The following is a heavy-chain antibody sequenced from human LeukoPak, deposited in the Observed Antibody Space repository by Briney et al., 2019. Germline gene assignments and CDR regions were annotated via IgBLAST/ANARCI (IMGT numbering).Heavy chain of an antibody. Sequence: PGGSLRLSCAASGFTVSSNYMSWVRPAPGKGLEWVSVIYSGGSTYYADSVKGRFTISRDNSKNTLYLQMNSLRAEDTAVYYCARVESSSWYADYWGQETLVTVSS. D-gene: IGHD6-13*01. V-gene: IGHV3-53*01. CDR1: GFTVSSNY. J-gene: IGHJ4*02. CDR2: IYSGGST. CDR3: ARVESSSWYADY.